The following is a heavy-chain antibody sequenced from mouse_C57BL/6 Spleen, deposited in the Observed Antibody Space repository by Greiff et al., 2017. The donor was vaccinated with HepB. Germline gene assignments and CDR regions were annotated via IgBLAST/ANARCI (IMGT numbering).Heavy chain of an antibody. V-gene: IGHV1-64*01. CDR2: IHPNSGST. Sequence: VQLQQSGAELVKPGASVKLSCKASGYTFTSYWMHWVKQRPGQGLEWIGMIHPNSGSTNYNEKFKRKATLTVDKSSSTAYMQLSSLTSEDSAVYYCARRVGGYDGGWFAYWGQGTLVTVSA. CDR3: ARRVGGYDGGWFAY. CDR1: GYTFTSYW. D-gene: IGHD2-2*01. J-gene: IGHJ3*01.